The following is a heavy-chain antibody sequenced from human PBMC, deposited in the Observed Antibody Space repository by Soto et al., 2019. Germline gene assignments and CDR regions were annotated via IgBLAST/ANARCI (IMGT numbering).Heavy chain of an antibody. V-gene: IGHV1-69*13. D-gene: IGHD6-19*01. CDR3: ASPGIAVAGFDY. Sequence: GASVKVSCKASGGTFSSYAISWVRQAPGQGLEWMGGIIPIFGTANYAQKFQGRVTITADESTSTAYMELSSLRSEDTAVYYCASPGIAVAGFDYWGQGTLVTVS. CDR2: IIPIFGTA. CDR1: GGTFSSYA. J-gene: IGHJ4*02.